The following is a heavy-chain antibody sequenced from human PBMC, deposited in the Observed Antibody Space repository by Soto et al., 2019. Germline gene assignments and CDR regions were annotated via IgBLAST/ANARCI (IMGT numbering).Heavy chain of an antibody. V-gene: IGHV3-30-3*01. CDR3: ATLGWADYPTIDP. CDR2: VSSEGTRT. Sequence: QAQLVQSGGGVVQPGRSLRLSCAASGFLFNSYPMHWVRQAPGKGLEWVARVSSEGTRTVYADSVKGRFTVSRDNSKNTLYLDLSRVRTEDTAVYYCATLGWADYPTIDPWGQGTLVTVSS. D-gene: IGHD4-17*01. J-gene: IGHJ5*02. CDR1: GFLFNSYP.